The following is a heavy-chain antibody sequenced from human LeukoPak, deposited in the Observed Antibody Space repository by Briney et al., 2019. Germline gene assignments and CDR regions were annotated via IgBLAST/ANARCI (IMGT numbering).Heavy chain of an antibody. CDR2: IYYSGST. V-gene: IGHV4-39*01. Sequence: SETLSLTCTVSGGSISSSSYSWGWFRQPPGKGLEWIGSIYYSGSTYYNPSLKSRVTISVDTSKNQFSLKLSSVTAADTAVYYCARQHDYGDYNAFDIWGQGTLVTVSS. CDR3: ARQHDYGDYNAFDI. J-gene: IGHJ3*02. CDR1: GGSISSSSYS. D-gene: IGHD4-17*01.